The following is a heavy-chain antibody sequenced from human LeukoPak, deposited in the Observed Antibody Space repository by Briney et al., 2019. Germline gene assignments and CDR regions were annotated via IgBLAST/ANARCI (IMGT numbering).Heavy chain of an antibody. CDR3: AGRAVEDYYYGMDV. CDR2: IYYSGST. CDR1: GGSISSYY. J-gene: IGHJ6*02. V-gene: IGHV4-59*08. Sequence: SETLSLTCTVSGGSISSYYWSWIRQPPGKGLEWIGYIYYSGSTNYNPSLKSRVTMSVDTSKNQFSLKLSSVTAADTAVYYCAGRAVEDYYYGMDVWGQGTTVTVSS.